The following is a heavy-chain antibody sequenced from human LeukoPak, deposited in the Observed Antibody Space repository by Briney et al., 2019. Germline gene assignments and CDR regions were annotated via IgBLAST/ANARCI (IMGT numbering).Heavy chain of an antibody. CDR3: ARYGGSGTYFFDY. CDR2: IYDSGST. D-gene: IGHD3-10*01. J-gene: IGHJ4*02. CDR1: GGSVSSGGYS. V-gene: IGHV4-30-2*01. Sequence: SQTLSLTCAVSGGSVSSGGYSWSWIRQPPGKGLEWIGYIYDSGSTYYNPSLKSRVTISLDRSKNQFSLKLTSVTAADTAVYYCARYGGSGTYFFDYWGQGTLVTVSS.